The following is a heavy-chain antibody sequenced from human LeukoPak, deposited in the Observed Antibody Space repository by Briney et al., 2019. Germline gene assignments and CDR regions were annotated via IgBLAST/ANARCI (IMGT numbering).Heavy chain of an antibody. D-gene: IGHD3-22*01. V-gene: IGHV3-43D*03. CDR2: ISWDGGST. Sequence: GGSLRLSCAASGFTFDDYAMHWVRQAPGQGLEWVSLISWDGGSTYYADSVKGRFTISRDNSKNSLYLQMNSLRAEDTALYYCAKETENYYDSSGYAFDIWGQGTMVTVSS. J-gene: IGHJ3*02. CDR3: AKETENYYDSSGYAFDI. CDR1: GFTFDDYA.